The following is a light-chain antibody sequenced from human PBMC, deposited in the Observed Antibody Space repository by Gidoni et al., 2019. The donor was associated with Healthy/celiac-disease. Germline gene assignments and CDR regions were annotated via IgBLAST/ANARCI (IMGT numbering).Light chain of an antibody. J-gene: IGKJ1*01. V-gene: IGKV1-39*01. CDR2: TAS. Sequence: DIQMTQSPSSLSASVGDRVTITCRASQSISGYLNWYQQKPGKAPKLLIYTASSLQSGVPSRFSGSGSGTDFTLTISSLQPEDFAIYYCQQSYSNPWTFGQGTNVEIK. CDR1: QSISGY. CDR3: QQSYSNPWT.